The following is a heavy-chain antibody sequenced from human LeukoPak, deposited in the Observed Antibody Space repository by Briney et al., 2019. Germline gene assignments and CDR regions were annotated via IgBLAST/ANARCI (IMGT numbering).Heavy chain of an antibody. Sequence: TLSLTCTVSGGFISRGGYYWIWIGQHPGKRLEWIGYIYYNGSTYYNPSLKSRVTISVDTSKNQFSLKLSSVSAADTAVYYCARVYQGGGYYFYYYYYMDGWGKGTTVTVCS. J-gene: IGHJ6*03. D-gene: IGHD5-12*01. CDR1: GGFISRGGYY. CDR3: ARVYQGGGYYFYYYYYMDG. CDR2: IYYNGST. V-gene: IGHV4-31*03.